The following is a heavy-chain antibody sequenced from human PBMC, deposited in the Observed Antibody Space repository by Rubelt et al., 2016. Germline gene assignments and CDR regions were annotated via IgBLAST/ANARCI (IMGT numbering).Heavy chain of an antibody. CDR3: ATVTTYFYFDY. Sequence: VQLVESGGGVVQPGRSLRLSCAASGFTFSSYSMNWVRQAPGKGLEWVSSISSSYIYYVDSVKGRFTISRDNAKNSLYLQMNSLRAEDTAVYYCATVTTYFYFDYWGQGTLVTVSS. V-gene: IGHV3-21*04. CDR1: GFTFSSYS. CDR2: ISSSYI. J-gene: IGHJ4*02. D-gene: IGHD4-11*01.